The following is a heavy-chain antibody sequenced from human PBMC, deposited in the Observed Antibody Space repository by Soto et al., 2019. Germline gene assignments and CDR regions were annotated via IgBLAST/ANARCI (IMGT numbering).Heavy chain of an antibody. CDR2: IYYSGST. CDR1: GGSISSYY. V-gene: IGHV4-59*01. Sequence: QGQLQESGPGLVKPSETLSLTSTVSGGSISSYYWSWIRQHPGKGLEWIGYIYYSGSTNYNPSLKSRVTISVDTSKNQFSLELSSVTAADTAVYYCARLTAAGTGDYWGQGTLVTVSS. D-gene: IGHD6-13*01. J-gene: IGHJ4*02. CDR3: ARLTAAGTGDY.